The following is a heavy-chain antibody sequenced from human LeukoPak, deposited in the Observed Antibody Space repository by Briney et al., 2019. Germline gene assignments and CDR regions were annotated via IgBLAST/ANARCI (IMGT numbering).Heavy chain of an antibody. D-gene: IGHD6-6*01. CDR1: GYTFTNYG. J-gene: IGHJ6*02. CDR3: ARSSAEVLNYYYNAMDV. CDR2: ISGYNGNA. Sequence: ASVKVSCKASGYTFTNYGISWIRQAPGQGLEWMGWISGYNGNANYPQKLQGRVTMTTDTSTSTSYMELRSLRSDDTAVYYCARSSAEVLNYYYNAMDVWAQGTTVTVSS. V-gene: IGHV1-18*01.